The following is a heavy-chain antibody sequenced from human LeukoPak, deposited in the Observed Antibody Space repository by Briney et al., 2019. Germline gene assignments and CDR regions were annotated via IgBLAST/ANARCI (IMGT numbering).Heavy chain of an antibody. CDR3: AKVLRFLEWLFDY. V-gene: IGHV3-23*01. CDR1: GFTFSSYA. CDR2: ISGSGGST. Sequence: GGSLRLSCAASGFTFSSYAMSWVRQAPGKGLEWVSAISGSGGSTYCADSVKGRFTISRDNSKNTLYLQMNSLRAEDTAVYYCAKVLRFLEWLFDYWGQGTLVTVSS. D-gene: IGHD3-3*01. J-gene: IGHJ4*02.